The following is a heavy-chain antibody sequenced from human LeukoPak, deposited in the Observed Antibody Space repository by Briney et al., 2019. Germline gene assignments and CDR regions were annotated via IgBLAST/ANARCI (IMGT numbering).Heavy chain of an antibody. CDR1: GGTFSSYA. J-gene: IGHJ4*02. V-gene: IGHV1-69*13. Sequence: SVKVSCKASGGTFSSYAISWVRQAPGQGLEWMGGIIPIFGTANYAQKFQGRVTITADESTSTAYMELSSLRSEDTAVCYCARTVATIFRGFDYWGQGTLVTVSS. CDR3: ARTVATIFRGFDY. CDR2: IIPIFGTA. D-gene: IGHD5-12*01.